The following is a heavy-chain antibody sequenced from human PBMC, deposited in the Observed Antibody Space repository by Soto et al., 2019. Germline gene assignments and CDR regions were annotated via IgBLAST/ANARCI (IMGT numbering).Heavy chain of an antibody. Sequence: SETLSLTCSVSGYSVSSSDYYWAWIRQPPGKGLVWIGSMLYSGLTYYNPSLKSRVTLSVDTSKNQFSVRPNSVTASDTAVYYCAPLSVSLSGPYGIHVWGQGTTVTVSS. CDR1: GYSVSSSDYY. D-gene: IGHD2-15*01. CDR3: APLSVSLSGPYGIHV. J-gene: IGHJ6*02. V-gene: IGHV4-39*01. CDR2: MLYSGLT.